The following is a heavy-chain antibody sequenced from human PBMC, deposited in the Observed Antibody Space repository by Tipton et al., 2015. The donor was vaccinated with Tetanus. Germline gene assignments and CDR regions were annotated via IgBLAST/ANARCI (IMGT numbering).Heavy chain of an antibody. V-gene: IGHV4-61*08. CDR1: GGSIASDGYY. D-gene: IGHD3-16*01. CDR3: ARGLIDDFLGSRIYFDS. J-gene: IGHJ4*02. CDR2: IFYSGNS. Sequence: GLVKPSETLSLGCTVSGGSIASDGYYWGWIRQPPGKGLQWIGDIFYSGNSIPNPSFRSRVTMSADTSRTLFSLTLMSVTAADTAVYFCARGLIDDFLGSRIYFDSWGPGTLVTVSS.